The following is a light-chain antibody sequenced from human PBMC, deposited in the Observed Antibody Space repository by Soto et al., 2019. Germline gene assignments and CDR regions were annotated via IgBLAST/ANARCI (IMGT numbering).Light chain of an antibody. CDR3: QQYNSWPYT. CDR2: GAS. CDR1: QSIRSN. V-gene: IGKV3-15*01. J-gene: IGKJ2*01. Sequence: EIVMTQSPATLSVFPGERVTLSCRASQSIRSNVAWYQHKPGQAPRLLIYGASTRPSAIPTNFRGSGSGTEFTLTISSLQSEDFAVYYCQQYNSWPYTFGQGTKLEI.